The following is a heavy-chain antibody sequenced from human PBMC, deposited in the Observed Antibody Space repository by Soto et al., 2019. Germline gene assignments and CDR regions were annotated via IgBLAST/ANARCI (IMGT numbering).Heavy chain of an antibody. CDR2: IIPIFGTA. Sequence: QVQLVQSGAEVKKPGSSVKVSCTASGGTFSSYAISWVRQAPGQGPEWMGGIIPIFGTANYAQKFQGRVTITADESTSTAYMELSSLRSEDTAVYYCARAGYTAMVTPIDPWGQGTLVTVSS. V-gene: IGHV1-69*01. CDR1: GGTFSSYA. J-gene: IGHJ5*02. CDR3: ARAGYTAMVTPIDP. D-gene: IGHD5-18*01.